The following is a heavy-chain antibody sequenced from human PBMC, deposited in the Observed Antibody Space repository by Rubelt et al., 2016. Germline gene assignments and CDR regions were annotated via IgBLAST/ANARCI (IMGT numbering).Heavy chain of an antibody. CDR2: IYYSGST. CDR1: GGSISSYY. D-gene: IGHD3-16*02. CDR3: ERVYQGMDY. V-gene: IGHV4-59*01. J-gene: IGHJ4*02. Sequence: QVQLQESGPGLVKPSETLSLTCTVSGGSISSYYWSWIRQPPGKGLEWIGYIYYSGSTNYNPSLKVGVTVSVDRSKKQLSLKLSAGTAADTAVYYCERVYQGMDYWGQGTLVTVSS.